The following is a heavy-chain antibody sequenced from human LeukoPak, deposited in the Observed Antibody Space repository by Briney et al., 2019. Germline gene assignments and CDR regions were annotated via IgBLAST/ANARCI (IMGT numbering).Heavy chain of an antibody. CDR2: ISGSAQSS. Sequence: GGSLRLSCAVSGFTFSSYAMSWVRQAPGKGLEWVAAISGSAQSSYHADSVRGRFTISRDNSKNTLYLQMNSLRVDDTAVYHCAKGLSASGRFNAFDVWGQGTMVTVSS. CDR3: AKGLSASGRFNAFDV. J-gene: IGHJ3*01. D-gene: IGHD3-3*01. V-gene: IGHV3-23*01. CDR1: GFTFSSYA.